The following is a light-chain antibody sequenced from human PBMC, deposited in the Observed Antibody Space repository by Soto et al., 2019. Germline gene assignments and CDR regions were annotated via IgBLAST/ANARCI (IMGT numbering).Light chain of an antibody. J-gene: IGKJ1*01. CDR2: AAS. Sequence: AIRMTQSPSSLSASTGDRVTITCRAIQGISSYLAWYQQKPGKAPKLLISAASPLQSGVPSRFSGSGSGTEFTLTISGLQSEDFATYYCQQYSSYPRTFGQGTKVEIK. CDR1: QGISSY. CDR3: QQYSSYPRT. V-gene: IGKV1-8*01.